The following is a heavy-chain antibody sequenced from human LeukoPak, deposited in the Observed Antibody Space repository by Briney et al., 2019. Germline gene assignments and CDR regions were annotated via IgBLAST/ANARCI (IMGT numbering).Heavy chain of an antibody. J-gene: IGHJ6*03. CDR1: GYTFTSYY. CDR2: INPSGGST. Sequence: ASVKVSCKASGYTFTSYYMHWVRQAPGQGLEWMGIINPSGGSTSYAQKFQGRVTMTRDMSTSTVYMELSSLRSEDTAVYYCARNGGSYYSYYYYCMDVWGKGTTVTVSS. CDR3: ARNGGSYYSYYYYCMDV. D-gene: IGHD1-26*01. V-gene: IGHV1-46*01.